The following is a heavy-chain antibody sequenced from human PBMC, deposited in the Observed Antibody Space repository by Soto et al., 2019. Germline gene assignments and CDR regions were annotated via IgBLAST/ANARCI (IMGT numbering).Heavy chain of an antibody. CDR2: IIPMFGTS. V-gene: IGHV1-69*01. CDR1: GGTFSGYA. Sequence: QVQLVQSGAEVKKPGSSVKVSCKASGGTFSGYAISWVRQAPGQGLEWMGEIIPMFGTSKYAQKFQGRVTITADESTSTSYMEVSSLRSEDTAVYYCVRGSSSSTSCYKDYYFDLWGQGTLVTVSS. CDR3: VRGSSSSTSCYKDYYFDL. J-gene: IGHJ4*02. D-gene: IGHD2-2*02.